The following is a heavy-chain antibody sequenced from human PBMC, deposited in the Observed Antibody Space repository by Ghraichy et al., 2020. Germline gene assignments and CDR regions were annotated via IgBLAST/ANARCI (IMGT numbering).Heavy chain of an antibody. Sequence: SETLSLTCTVSGGSISSDFYYWGWIRQPPGKGLEWIGSIYYSGSSYYKSSLKSRVTISVDTSKNQFSLKVNSATAAATAVYFCARQSDSGTFPFEAFDMWGPGAVVTVSS. CDR1: GGSISSDFYY. CDR2: IYYSGSS. CDR3: ARQSDSGTFPFEAFDM. V-gene: IGHV4-39*01. J-gene: IGHJ3*02. D-gene: IGHD1-26*01.